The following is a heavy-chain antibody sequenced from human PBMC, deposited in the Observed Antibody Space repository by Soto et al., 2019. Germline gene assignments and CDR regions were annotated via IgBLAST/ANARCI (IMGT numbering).Heavy chain of an antibody. V-gene: IGHV3-23*01. CDR1: GFTFSSYA. Sequence: GGSLRLSCAASGFTFSSYAMSWVRQAPGKGLEWVSAISGSGGSTYYADSVKGRFTISRDNSKNTLYLQMNSLRAEDTAVYYCAKDGVLGYCSGGSCYTTNPDYFDYWGQGTLVTVSS. J-gene: IGHJ4*02. CDR3: AKDGVLGYCSGGSCYTTNPDYFDY. CDR2: ISGSGGST. D-gene: IGHD2-15*01.